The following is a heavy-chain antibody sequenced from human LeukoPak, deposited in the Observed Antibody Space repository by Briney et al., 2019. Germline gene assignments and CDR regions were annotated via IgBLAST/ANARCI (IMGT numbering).Heavy chain of an antibody. J-gene: IGHJ4*02. Sequence: ASVKVSCKASGYTFTGYYLHWVRQAPGQGLEWMGWINPDSGGTNYAQKFQGRVTMTRDTSITTAYMELSRLRSDDTAVYYCARGRLLRLYYFDYWGQGTLVTVSS. CDR3: ARGRLLRLYYFDY. CDR1: GYTFTGYY. D-gene: IGHD3-22*01. CDR2: INPDSGGT. V-gene: IGHV1-2*02.